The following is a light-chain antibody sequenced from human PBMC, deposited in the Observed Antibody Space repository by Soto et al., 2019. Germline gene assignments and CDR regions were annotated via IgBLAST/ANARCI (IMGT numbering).Light chain of an antibody. CDR2: DND. V-gene: IGLV1-51*01. J-gene: IGLJ1*01. CDR1: SSNIGDNY. CDR3: GTWDDRLDGNYV. Sequence: QAVVTQPPSVSAAPGQPVTISCSGSSSNIGDNYVSWYQHLPGTAPKLVVYDNDRRPSGIPGRFSGSKSGTSATLVITGLQTGDEADYYCGTWDDRLDGNYVFGTGTKVTVL.